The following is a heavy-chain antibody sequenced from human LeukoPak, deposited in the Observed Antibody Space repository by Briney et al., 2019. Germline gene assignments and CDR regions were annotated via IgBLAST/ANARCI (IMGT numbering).Heavy chain of an antibody. Sequence: GGSLRLSCAASGFTVSSNSMSWVRQAPGKGLEWVSIIYSGGSTYYADSVKGRFTISRDNSKNTLYLQMNSLRAKDTAVYYCTRDISSVCYDSFDIWGQGTMVTVSS. CDR2: IYSGGST. CDR1: GFTVSSNS. CDR3: TRDISSVCYDSFDI. V-gene: IGHV3-66*01. D-gene: IGHD3-22*01. J-gene: IGHJ3*02.